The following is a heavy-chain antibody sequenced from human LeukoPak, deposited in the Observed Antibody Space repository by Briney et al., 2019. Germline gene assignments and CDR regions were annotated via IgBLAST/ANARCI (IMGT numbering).Heavy chain of an antibody. V-gene: IGHV1-69*13. CDR1: GGTFSSYA. J-gene: IGHJ4*02. CDR2: IIPIFGTA. Sequence: ASVKVSCKASGGTFSSYAISWVRQAPGQGLEWMGGIIPIFGTANYAQKFQGRVTITADESTSTAYMELSSLRSEDTAVYYCAAATGTTGLLFDYWGQGTLVTVSS. CDR3: AAATGTTGLLFDY. D-gene: IGHD1-7*01.